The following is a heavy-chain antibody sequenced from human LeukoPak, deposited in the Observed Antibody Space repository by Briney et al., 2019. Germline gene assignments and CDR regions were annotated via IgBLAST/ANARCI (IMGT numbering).Heavy chain of an antibody. V-gene: IGHV5-51*01. J-gene: IGHJ4*02. CDR3: AIRYSGSYNDY. D-gene: IGHD1-26*01. CDR1: GYSFPNYW. CDR2: IYPGDSDI. Sequence: GESLKISCKGSGYSFPNYWIGWVRQMPGKGLEWMGIIYPGDSDIRYSPSFQGQVTISADKSISTAYLQWSSLRASDTAMYYCAIRYSGSYNDYWGQGTLVTVSS.